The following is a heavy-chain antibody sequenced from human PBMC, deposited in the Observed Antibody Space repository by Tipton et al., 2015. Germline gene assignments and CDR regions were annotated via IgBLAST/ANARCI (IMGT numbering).Heavy chain of an antibody. CDR1: GFTFDDYG. V-gene: IGHV3-20*04. J-gene: IGHJ4*02. Sequence: SLRLSCAASGFTFDDYGMTWVRQAPGKGLEWVASIDWNGGRTGYADSVKGRFTISRDNAQNSLYLQMDSLTAEDTAFYYCAREGSSWYFGVYWGQGTLVSVSS. CDR3: AREGSSWYFGVY. CDR2: IDWNGGRT. D-gene: IGHD6-13*01.